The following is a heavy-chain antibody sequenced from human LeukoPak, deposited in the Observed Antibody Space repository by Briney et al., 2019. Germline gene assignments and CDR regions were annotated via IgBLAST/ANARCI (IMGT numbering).Heavy chain of an antibody. CDR2: FDPEDGET. Sequence: ASVKVSCKVSGYTLTELSMHWVRQAPGKGLEWMGGFDPEDGETIYAQKFQGRVTMTTDTSTSTAYMELRSLRSDDTAIYYCARDQSDSSGYYYSDVFAIWGQGTMVTVSS. D-gene: IGHD3-22*01. J-gene: IGHJ3*02. V-gene: IGHV1-24*01. CDR1: GYTLTELS. CDR3: ARDQSDSSGYYYSDVFAI.